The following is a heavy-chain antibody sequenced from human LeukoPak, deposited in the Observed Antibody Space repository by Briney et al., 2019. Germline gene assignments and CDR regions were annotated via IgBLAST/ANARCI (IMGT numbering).Heavy chain of an antibody. CDR3: ARDRSYRYYYDSSGYGFDY. Sequence: SETLSLTCTVSGGSISSYYWSWIRQPAGKGLEWIGRIYTSGSTNYNPFLKSRVTMSVDTSKTQFSLKLSSVPAEPTAVYYCARDRSYRYYYDSSGYGFDYWGQGTLVTVSS. J-gene: IGHJ4*02. D-gene: IGHD3-22*01. CDR1: GGSISSYY. V-gene: IGHV4-4*07. CDR2: IYTSGST.